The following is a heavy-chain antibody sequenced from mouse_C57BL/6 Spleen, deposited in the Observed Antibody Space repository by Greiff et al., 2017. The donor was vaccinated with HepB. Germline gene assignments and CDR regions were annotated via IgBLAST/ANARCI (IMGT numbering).Heavy chain of an antibody. V-gene: IGHV1-4*01. Sequence: QVQLQQSGAELARPGASVKMSCKASGYTFTSYTMHWVKQRPGQGLEWIGYINPSSGYTKYNQKFKDKATLTADKSSSTAYMQLSSLTAEDSAVYYCARRDGRGYFDYWGQGTTLTVSS. J-gene: IGHJ2*01. D-gene: IGHD1-2*01. CDR2: INPSSGYT. CDR1: GYTFTSYT. CDR3: ARRDGRGYFDY.